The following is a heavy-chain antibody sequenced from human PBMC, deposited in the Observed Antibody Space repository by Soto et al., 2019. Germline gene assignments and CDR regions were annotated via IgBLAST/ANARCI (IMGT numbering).Heavy chain of an antibody. D-gene: IGHD3-3*01. V-gene: IGHV3-21*01. CDR3: ARETYYDFWSGFPDYYYYYGMDV. CDR1: GFTFSSYS. Sequence: GGSLRLSCAASGFTFSSYSMNWVRQAPGKGLEWVSSISSSSSYIYYADSVKGRFTISRDNAKNSLYLQMNSLRAEDTAVYYCARETYYDFWSGFPDYYYYYGMDVWGQGTTVTVSS. J-gene: IGHJ6*02. CDR2: ISSSSSYI.